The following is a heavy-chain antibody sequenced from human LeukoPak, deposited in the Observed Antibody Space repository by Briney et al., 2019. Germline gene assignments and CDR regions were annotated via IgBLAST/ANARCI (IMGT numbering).Heavy chain of an antibody. CDR1: GGSVSSGSYY. CDR2: IYYSGST. CDR3: ARYSVDYYDSSGYYSHIAY. Sequence: SETLSLTCTVSGGSVSSGSYYWSWIRQPPGKGLEWIGYIYYSGSTNYNPSLKSRVTISVDTSKNQFSLKLSSVTAADTAVYYCARYSVDYYDSSGYYSHIAYWGQGTLVTVSS. V-gene: IGHV4-61*01. D-gene: IGHD3-22*01. J-gene: IGHJ4*02.